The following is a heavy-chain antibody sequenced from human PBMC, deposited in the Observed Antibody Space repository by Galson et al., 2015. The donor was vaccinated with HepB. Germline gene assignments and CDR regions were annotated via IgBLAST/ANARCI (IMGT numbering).Heavy chain of an antibody. D-gene: IGHD3-10*01. V-gene: IGHV3-21*01. Sequence: SLSLSCAASGFTFSSYSMNWVRQAPGKGLEWVSSISSSSSYIYYADSVKGRLTISRDNAKSSLYLQLNSLRDEDTAVYYCARSLGRRGVDPQPYYFDYWGQGTLVTVSS. CDR2: ISSSSSYI. CDR1: GFTFSSYS. J-gene: IGHJ4*02. CDR3: ARSLGRRGVDPQPYYFDY.